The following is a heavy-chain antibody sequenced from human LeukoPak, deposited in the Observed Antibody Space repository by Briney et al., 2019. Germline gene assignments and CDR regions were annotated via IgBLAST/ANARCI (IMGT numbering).Heavy chain of an antibody. D-gene: IGHD1-26*01. CDR3: AKGATLDY. V-gene: IGHV3-9*01. CDR1: GFTFDDYA. CDR2: ISWNSGSI. Sequence: GGSLRLSCAASGFTFDDYAMHWVRQAPGKGLEWVSGISWNSGSIGYADSVKGRFTISRDNAKNSLYLQMNSLRAEDTALYYCAKGATLDYWGQGTLVIVSS. J-gene: IGHJ4*02.